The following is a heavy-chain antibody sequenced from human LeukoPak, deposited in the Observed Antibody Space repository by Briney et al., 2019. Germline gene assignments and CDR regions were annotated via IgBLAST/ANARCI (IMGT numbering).Heavy chain of an antibody. CDR3: ARDRGDYDSSGPSYYYYYMDV. D-gene: IGHD3-22*01. CDR2: IYYSGST. J-gene: IGHJ6*03. V-gene: IGHV4-31*03. Sequence: SETLSLTCTVSGGSISSGGYYWSWIRQHPGKGLEWIGYIYYSGSTYYNPSLKSRVTISVDTSKNQFSLKLSSVTAADTAVYYCARDRGDYDSSGPSYYYYYMDVWGKGTTVTVSS. CDR1: GGSISSGGYY.